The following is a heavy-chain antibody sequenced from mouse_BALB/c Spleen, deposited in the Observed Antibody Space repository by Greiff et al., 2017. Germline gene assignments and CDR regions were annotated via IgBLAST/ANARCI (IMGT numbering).Heavy chain of an antibody. D-gene: IGHD2-1*01. V-gene: IGHV1-69*02. J-gene: IGHJ1*01. CDR1: GYTFTSYW. CDR3: ARRHYGNYEWYFDV. CDR2: IDPSDSYT. Sequence: QVQLQQSGAELVKPGASVKLSCKASGYTFTSYWMHWVKQRPGQGLEWIGEIDPSDSYTNYNQKFKGKATLTVDKSSSTAYMQLSSLTSEDSAVYYCARRHYGNYEWYFDVWGAGTTVTVSS.